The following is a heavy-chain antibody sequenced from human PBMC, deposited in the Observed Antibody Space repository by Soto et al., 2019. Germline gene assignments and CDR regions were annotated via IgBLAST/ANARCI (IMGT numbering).Heavy chain of an antibody. CDR1: GGSISSGGYY. V-gene: IGHV4-31*03. CDR2: IYYSGST. CDR3: ARVTAHCSGGSCPLYYFDY. D-gene: IGHD2-15*01. J-gene: IGHJ4*02. Sequence: SETLSLTCTVSGGSISSGGYYWSWIRQHPGKGLEWIGYIYYSGSTYYNPSLKSRVTISVDTSKNQFSLKLSSVSAADTAVYYCARVTAHCSGGSCPLYYFDYWGQGTLVTVSS.